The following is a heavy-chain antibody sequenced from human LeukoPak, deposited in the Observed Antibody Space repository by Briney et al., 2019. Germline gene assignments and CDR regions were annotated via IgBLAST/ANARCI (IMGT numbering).Heavy chain of an antibody. CDR1: GGTFSSYA. CDR2: IIPIFGTA. J-gene: IGHJ5*02. V-gene: IGHV1-69*13. CDR3: ARLEHLIVRGVIITNWFDP. Sequence: SVKVSCKASGGTFSSYAISWVRQAPGQGLEWMGGIIPIFGTANYAQKFQGRVTITADESTSAAYMELSSLRSEDTAVYYCARLEHLIVRGVIITNWFDPWGQGTLVTVSS. D-gene: IGHD3-10*01.